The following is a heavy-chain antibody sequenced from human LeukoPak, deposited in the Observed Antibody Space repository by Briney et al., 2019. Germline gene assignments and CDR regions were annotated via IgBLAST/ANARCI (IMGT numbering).Heavy chain of an antibody. CDR2: INPSGGST. V-gene: IGHV1-46*01. CDR1: GYTFTSYY. Sequence: ASVKVSCKASGYTFTSYYMHWVRHAPGQGVEWMVIINPSGGSTSYAQKFQGRVTLTRYTSTTTVYMELSSLRSEDTAVYYCARGYGDYGLDYWGQGTLVTVSA. D-gene: IGHD4-17*01. CDR3: ARGYGDYGLDY. J-gene: IGHJ4*02.